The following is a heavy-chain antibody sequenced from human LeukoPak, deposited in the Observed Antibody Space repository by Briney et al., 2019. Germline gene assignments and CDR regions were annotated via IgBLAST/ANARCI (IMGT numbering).Heavy chain of an antibody. V-gene: IGHV1-3*03. CDR3: ARATVWGSYLYFDY. CDR2: INAGNGNT. CDR1: GYTFTSYA. J-gene: IGHJ4*02. Sequence: ASVKVSCKASGYTFTSYAMHWVRQAPGQRLEWMGWINAGNGNTKYSQEFQGRVTITRDTSASTAYMELSSLRSEDMAVYYCARATVWGSYLYFDYWGQGTLVTVSS. D-gene: IGHD3-16*02.